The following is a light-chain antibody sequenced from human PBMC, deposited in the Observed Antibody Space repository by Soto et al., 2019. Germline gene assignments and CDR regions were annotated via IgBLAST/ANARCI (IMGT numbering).Light chain of an antibody. CDR1: QSVSSN. CDR3: QQYIRWPLT. Sequence: EIVMTQSPATLSVSPGERATLSCRASQSVSSNLAWYQQKPGQAPRLLIYGASTRATGTPARFSGSGSGTEFTLTISSLQSEDFAVYYCQQYIRWPLTFGQGTQVDI. CDR2: GAS. J-gene: IGKJ1*01. V-gene: IGKV3D-15*01.